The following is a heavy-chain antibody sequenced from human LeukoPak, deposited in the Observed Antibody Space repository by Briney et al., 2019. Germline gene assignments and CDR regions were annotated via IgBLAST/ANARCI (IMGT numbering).Heavy chain of an antibody. Sequence: ASVKVSCKASGYTFTSYGISWVRQAPGQGLEWMGWISAYNGNTNYAQKLQGGVTMTTDTSTSTAYMELRSLRSDDTAVYYCAKGTKIAVAGTPFDYWGQGTLVTVSS. CDR2: ISAYNGNT. CDR1: GYTFTSYG. J-gene: IGHJ4*02. V-gene: IGHV1-18*01. CDR3: AKGTKIAVAGTPFDY. D-gene: IGHD6-19*01.